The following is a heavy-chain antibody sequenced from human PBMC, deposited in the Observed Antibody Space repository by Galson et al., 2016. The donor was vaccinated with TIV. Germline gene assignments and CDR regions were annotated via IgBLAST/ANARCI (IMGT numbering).Heavy chain of an antibody. CDR3: ARVRGEFYDSSGYYDS. Sequence: SVKVSCKASGVIFRNFAITWVRQAPGQGLEWMGRITPIFGTTKYAQKFQGRVTPTADDSTSTAYMELSFLRSEDTAIYYCARVRGEFYDSSGYYDSWGQGTLVSVSS. V-gene: IGHV1-69*13. J-gene: IGHJ4*02. CDR2: ITPIFGTT. CDR1: GVIFRNFA. D-gene: IGHD3-22*01.